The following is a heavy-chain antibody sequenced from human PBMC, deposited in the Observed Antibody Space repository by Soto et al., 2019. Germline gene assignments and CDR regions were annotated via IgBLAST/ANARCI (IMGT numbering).Heavy chain of an antibody. CDR1: GGSVSSVSYY. J-gene: IGHJ5*02. Sequence: PSETLSLTCTVSGGSVSSVSYYWSWIRQPPGKGLEWIGYIYYIGSTNYNPSLKSRVMMSVDTSKKQFSLKLRSVTAADTAVYYCVRDGTKTLRDWFDPWGQGISVTVSS. CDR2: IYYIGST. V-gene: IGHV4-61*01. CDR3: VRDGTKTLRDWFDP. D-gene: IGHD1-1*01.